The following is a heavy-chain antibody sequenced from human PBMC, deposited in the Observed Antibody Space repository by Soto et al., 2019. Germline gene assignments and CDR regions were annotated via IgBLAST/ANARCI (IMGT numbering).Heavy chain of an antibody. CDR1: GGSISSYY. CDR2: IYYSGST. CDR3: ARFSGEYYYYYYGMDV. V-gene: IGHV4-59*01. Sequence: PSETLSLTCTVSGGSISSYYWSWIRQPPGKGLEWIGYIYYSGSTNYNPSLKSRVTISVDTSKNQFSLKLSSVTAADTAVYYCARFSGEYYYYYYGMDVWGQGTTVTVSS. J-gene: IGHJ6*02. D-gene: IGHD3-16*01.